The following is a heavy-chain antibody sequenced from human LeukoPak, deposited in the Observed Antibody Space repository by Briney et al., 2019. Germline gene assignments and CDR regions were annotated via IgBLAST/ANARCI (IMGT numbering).Heavy chain of an antibody. CDR3: ARSARRGTLVPAALFDTRYYFYYYMDV. J-gene: IGHJ6*03. CDR1: GFTFDDYA. CDR2: INWNGGTT. Sequence: GGSLRLSCVASGFTFDDYAMSWVRQAPGKGLEWVSGINWNGGTTGYADSVKGRFTISRDNAKNSLYLQMNSLGAEDTAFYYRARSARRGTLVPAALFDTRYYFYYYMDVWGKGTTVSVSS. V-gene: IGHV3-20*04. D-gene: IGHD2-2*01.